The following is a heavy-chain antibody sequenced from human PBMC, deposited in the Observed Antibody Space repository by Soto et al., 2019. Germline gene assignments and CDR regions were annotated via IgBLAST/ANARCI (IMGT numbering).Heavy chain of an antibody. J-gene: IGHJ4*02. CDR2: INTDGSST. CDR1: GFTFSSFW. V-gene: IGHV3-74*01. D-gene: IGHD3-10*01. CDR3: TKRGVDTFGLSY. Sequence: EVQLVESGGGLVQPGGSLRLSCAVSGFTFSSFWMHWVRQAPGEGLVWVSRINTDGSSTSYADSVKGRFTIARDNAKNTLYLQRNSLRVEVTAMYYCTKRGVDTFGLSYWGQGTLVTVSS.